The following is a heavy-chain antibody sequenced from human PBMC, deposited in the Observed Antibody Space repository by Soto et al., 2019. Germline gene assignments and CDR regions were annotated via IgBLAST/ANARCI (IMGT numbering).Heavy chain of an antibody. CDR1: GYTFIRYG. V-gene: IGHV1-18*01. CDR3: ARGGYYDNTWGKLSHYGLDV. D-gene: IGHD3-16*01. J-gene: IGHJ6*02. Sequence: QVQLVQSAGEVKKPGASVKVSCKASGYTFIRYGITWVRQAPGQGLEWMGWISPYNDYTIYAQKLQGRVTKTTDTCRRTVYLDLRSLKSDDTAVYYCARGGYYDNTWGKLSHYGLDVWGQGTSVTVSS. CDR2: ISPYNDYT.